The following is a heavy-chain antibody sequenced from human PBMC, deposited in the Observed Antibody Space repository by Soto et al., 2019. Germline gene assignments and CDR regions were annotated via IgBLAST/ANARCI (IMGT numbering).Heavy chain of an antibody. CDR1: GYTFTSYG. J-gene: IGHJ4*02. Sequence: GASVKVSCKASGYTFTSYGISWVRQAPGQGLEWMGWISAYNGNTNYAQKLQGRVTMTTDTSTSTAYMELRSLRSDDTAVYYCARVLSNSGYRYYFDYWGQGTLVTVSS. CDR3: ARVLSNSGYRYYFDY. D-gene: IGHD5-12*01. CDR2: ISAYNGNT. V-gene: IGHV1-18*01.